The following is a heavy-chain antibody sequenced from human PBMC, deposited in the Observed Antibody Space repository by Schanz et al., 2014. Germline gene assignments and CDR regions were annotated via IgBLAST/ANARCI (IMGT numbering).Heavy chain of an antibody. J-gene: IGHJ4*02. V-gene: IGHV3-30*03. D-gene: IGHD5-12*01. CDR3: ASPSGYSDYGTYFDF. CDR2: MSYDGSIK. CDR1: GFTFSSYG. Sequence: VQLLDSGGGVVQPGRSLRLSCAASGFTFSSYGMHWVRQAPGKGLEWVAAMSYDGSIKYYGDSVKGRFTISRDNSRNTLYLQMNSLRTEDTAVYYCASPSGYSDYGTYFDFWGQGTLVTVSS.